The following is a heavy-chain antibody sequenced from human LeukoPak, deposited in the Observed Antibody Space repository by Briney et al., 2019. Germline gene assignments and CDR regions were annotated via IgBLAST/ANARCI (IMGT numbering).Heavy chain of an antibody. CDR3: ARATNDPYYFDY. J-gene: IGHJ4*02. Sequence: SETLSLTCAVYGGSFSGYHWSWIRQPPGKGLEWIGEINHSGSTNYNPSLKSRVTISVDTSKNQFSLKLSSVTAADTAVYYCARATNDPYYFDYWGQGTLVTVSS. D-gene: IGHD1-1*01. V-gene: IGHV4-34*01. CDR1: GGSFSGYH. CDR2: INHSGST.